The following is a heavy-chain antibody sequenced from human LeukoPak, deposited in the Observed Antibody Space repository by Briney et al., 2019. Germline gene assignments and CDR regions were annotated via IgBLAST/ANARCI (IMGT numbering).Heavy chain of an antibody. CDR2: ISSSGSTI. V-gene: IGHV3-48*03. D-gene: IGHD3-22*01. Sequence: GGSLRLSCAASGFTFSSYEMNWVRQVPGKGLEWVSYISSSGSTIYYADSVKGRFTISRDNAKNSLYLQMNSLRAEDTAVYYCARSPYSSGYSDYWGRGTLVTVSS. CDR3: ARSPYSSGYSDY. J-gene: IGHJ4*02. CDR1: GFTFSSYE.